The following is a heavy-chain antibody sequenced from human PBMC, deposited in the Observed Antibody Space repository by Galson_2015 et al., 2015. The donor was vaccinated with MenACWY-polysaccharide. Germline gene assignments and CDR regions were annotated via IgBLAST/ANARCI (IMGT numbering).Heavy chain of an antibody. Sequence: SVKVSCKASGDSLNSYSIGWVRQAPGQGLEWMGRIIPFATMENYAQKFQGRVTISADTSANTVYMQLNSLRSNDTAVYFCARVDCSGGHCYFAYWGQGTLVTVSS. CDR2: IIPFATME. J-gene: IGHJ4*02. V-gene: IGHV1-69*02. CDR3: ARVDCSGGHCYFAY. D-gene: IGHD2-15*01. CDR1: GDSLNSYS.